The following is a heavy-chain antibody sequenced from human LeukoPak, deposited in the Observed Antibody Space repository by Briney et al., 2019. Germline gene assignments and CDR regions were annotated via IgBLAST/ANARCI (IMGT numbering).Heavy chain of an antibody. Sequence: GGSLRLSCAASGFTFSSYAMSWVRQAPGKGLEWVSAISGSGGSTYYADSVKGRFTISRDNSKNTLYLQMNSLRAGDTAVYYCAKVRGDGYNPFDYWGQGTLVTVSS. J-gene: IGHJ4*02. CDR3: AKVRGDGYNPFDY. CDR1: GFTFSSYA. V-gene: IGHV3-23*01. D-gene: IGHD5-24*01. CDR2: ISGSGGST.